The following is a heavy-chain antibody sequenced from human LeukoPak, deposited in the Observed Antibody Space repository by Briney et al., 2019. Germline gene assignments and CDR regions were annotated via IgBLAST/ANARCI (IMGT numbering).Heavy chain of an antibody. CDR2: VYPGDSDT. CDR1: GYSFTTYW. CDR3: ARQSAGRDGYKDY. D-gene: IGHD5-24*01. Sequence: GESLKISCKGSGYSFTTYWIAWVRQVPGKGLEWMGFVYPGDSDTRYSPSFQGQVTISADKSINTAYLQWSSLKASDTAMYYCARQSAGRDGYKDYWGQGTLVTVSS. J-gene: IGHJ4*02. V-gene: IGHV5-51*01.